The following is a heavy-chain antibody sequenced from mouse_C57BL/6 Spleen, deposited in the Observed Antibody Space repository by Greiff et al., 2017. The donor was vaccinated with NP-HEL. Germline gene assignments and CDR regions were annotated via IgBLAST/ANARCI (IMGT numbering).Heavy chain of an antibody. CDR3: APYYGSRGGY. CDR1: GYTFTSYW. CDR2: IDPSDSYT. D-gene: IGHD1-1*01. Sequence: QVQLQQPGAELVRPGTSVKLSCKASGYTFTSYWMHWVKQRPGQGLEWIGVIDPSDSYTNYNQKFKGKATLTVDTSSSTAYMQLSSLTSEDSAVYYCAPYYGSRGGYWGQGTTRTVSS. J-gene: IGHJ2*01. V-gene: IGHV1-59*01.